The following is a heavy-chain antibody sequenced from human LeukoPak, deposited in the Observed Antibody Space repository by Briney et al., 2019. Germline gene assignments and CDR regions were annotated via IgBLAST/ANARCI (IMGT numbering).Heavy chain of an antibody. J-gene: IGHJ4*02. CDR2: ISGSGGST. Sequence: GGSLRLSCAASGFTFSSYAMSWVRQAPGKGLEWVSAISGSGGSTYYADSVKGRFAISRDNSKNTLYLQMNSLRAEDTAVYYCARIVVVVAALDYWGQGTLVTVSS. D-gene: IGHD2-15*01. V-gene: IGHV3-23*01. CDR3: ARIVVVVAALDY. CDR1: GFTFSSYA.